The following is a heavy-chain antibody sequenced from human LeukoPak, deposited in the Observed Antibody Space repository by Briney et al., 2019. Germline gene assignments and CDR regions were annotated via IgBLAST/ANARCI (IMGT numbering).Heavy chain of an antibody. D-gene: IGHD6-19*01. CDR3: ARGLYSSGWYFDY. CDR2: ISSGGGT. J-gene: IGHJ4*02. CDR1: RFTISSNY. Sequence: GGSLRLSCAASRFTISSNYMSWVRQAPGKGLDWVSVISSGGGTYYSDSVKGRFTISRDNSKNTLYLQMNTLGAEDTAVYYCARGLYSSGWYFDYWGQGTLVTVSS. V-gene: IGHV3-66*01.